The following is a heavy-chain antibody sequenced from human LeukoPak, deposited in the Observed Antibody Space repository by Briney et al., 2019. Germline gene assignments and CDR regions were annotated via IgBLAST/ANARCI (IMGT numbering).Heavy chain of an antibody. CDR2: IYPNSGGT. D-gene: IGHD1-26*01. CDR3: ARAGIVGATPVDY. V-gene: IGHV1-2*02. Sequence: GASVKVSCKASGYTFTSYYMHWVRQAPGQGLEWIGWIYPNSGGTNFAQKFQGRVTMTRDTSISTAYMELSRLRSDDTAVYYCARAGIVGATPVDYWGQGTLVTVSS. CDR1: GYTFTSYY. J-gene: IGHJ4*02.